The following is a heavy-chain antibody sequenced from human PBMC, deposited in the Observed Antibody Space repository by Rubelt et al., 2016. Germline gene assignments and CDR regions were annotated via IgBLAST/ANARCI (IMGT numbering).Heavy chain of an antibody. CDR2: INHSGST. D-gene: IGHD2-2*01. CDR1: GGSFSGYY. V-gene: IGHV4-34*01. J-gene: IGHJ6*02. Sequence: QVQLQQWGAGLLKPSETLSLTCAVYGGSFSGYYWSWIRQPPGKGLEWIGEINHSGSTNYNPSLKVRVTISVDTSKNQFSLKLSSVTAADTAVYYCARGSSTSWYYYYYGMDVWGQGTTVTVSS. CDR3: ARGSSTSWYYYYYGMDV.